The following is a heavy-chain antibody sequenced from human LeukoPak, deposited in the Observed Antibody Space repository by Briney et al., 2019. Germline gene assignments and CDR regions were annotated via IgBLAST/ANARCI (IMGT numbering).Heavy chain of an antibody. Sequence: GGSLRLSCAASGFALSSHWMTWVRQVPGRGPEWVANVNRDGSETYYLDSVEGRFTISKDNAKNSLYLQMNSLRAEDTAMYYCARGRYSGTTYYFDYWGQGTLVTVSS. J-gene: IGHJ4*02. D-gene: IGHD5-12*01. CDR1: GFALSSHW. CDR2: VNRDGSET. CDR3: ARGRYSGTTYYFDY. V-gene: IGHV3-7*03.